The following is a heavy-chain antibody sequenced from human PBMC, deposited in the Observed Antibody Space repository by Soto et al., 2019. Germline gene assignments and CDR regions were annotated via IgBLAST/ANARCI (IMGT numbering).Heavy chain of an antibody. CDR2: IAYSGDT. D-gene: IGHD3-3*01. CDR3: ARVFEGSAIAP. Sequence: PSETLSLTCAVSGGSIISADSYWFWIRKHPGKGLEWIGYIAYSGDTYYNPSLRSRVTISADTSENKFSLTLKSVTAADTAVYFCARVFEGSAIAPWGQGPSVTVPS. J-gene: IGHJ5*02. CDR1: GGSIISADSY. V-gene: IGHV4-31*11.